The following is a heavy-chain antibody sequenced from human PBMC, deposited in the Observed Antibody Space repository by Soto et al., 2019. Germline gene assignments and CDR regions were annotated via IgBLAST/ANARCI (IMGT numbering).Heavy chain of an antibody. J-gene: IGHJ4*02. CDR3: ATNIVDTMTDFDY. CDR2: IYHSGST. Sequence: PSSTXSLTCAFSGYSISIGYYCCCIRQPPGKGLEWIGSIYHSGSTYYNPSLKSRVTISVDTSKNQFSLKLSSVTAADTAVYYCATNIVDTMTDFDYWGQGTLVTVSS. V-gene: IGHV4-38-2*01. CDR1: GYSISIGYY. D-gene: IGHD5-12*01.